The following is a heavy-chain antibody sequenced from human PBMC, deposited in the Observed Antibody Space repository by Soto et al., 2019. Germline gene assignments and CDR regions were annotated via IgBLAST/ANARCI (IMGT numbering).Heavy chain of an antibody. J-gene: IGHJ5*02. Sequence: TEPLSLTSPASGSFIHVYVWSWILLTPGKGQEWVGFMPHSHTTKSYPYPKGRVNMSLDTSKNQVSLHLQSVTAADTAVYYCARANSSTWYKLEYKWFDPWGQGTLVTVS. D-gene: IGHD6-13*01. CDR1: GSFIHVYV. V-gene: IGHV4-59*01. CDR3: ARANSSTWYKLEYKWFDP. CDR2: MPHSHTT.